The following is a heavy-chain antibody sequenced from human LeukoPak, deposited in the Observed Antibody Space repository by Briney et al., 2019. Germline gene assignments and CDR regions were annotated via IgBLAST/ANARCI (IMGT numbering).Heavy chain of an antibody. D-gene: IGHD7-27*01. V-gene: IGHV1-2*02. J-gene: IGHJ4*02. CDR1: GYTFTGYY. CDR3: ARVGDWGSPACDY. CDR2: INPNSGGT. Sequence: ASXXVSCKASGYTFTGYYMHWVRQAPGQGLEWMGWINPNSGGTNYAQKFQGRVTMTRETSISTAYMELSRLRSDDTAVYYCARVGDWGSPACDYWGQGTLVTVSS.